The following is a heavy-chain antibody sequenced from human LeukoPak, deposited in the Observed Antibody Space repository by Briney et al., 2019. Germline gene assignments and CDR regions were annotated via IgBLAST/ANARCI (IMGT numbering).Heavy chain of an antibody. V-gene: IGHV4-34*01. CDR3: AREGGIAAAGTLY. Sequence: SETLSLTCAVYGGSFSGYYWSWIRQPPGKGLEWIGEINHSGSTNYNPSLKSRVTISVDTSKNQFSLKLSSVTAADTAVYYCAREGGIAAAGTLYWGQGTLVTVSS. J-gene: IGHJ4*02. CDR1: GGSFSGYY. CDR2: INHSGST. D-gene: IGHD6-13*01.